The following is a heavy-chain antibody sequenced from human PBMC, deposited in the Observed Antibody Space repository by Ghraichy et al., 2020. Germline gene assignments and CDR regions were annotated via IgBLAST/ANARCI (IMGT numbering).Heavy chain of an antibody. CDR1: RFTFSSYS. Sequence: GGSLRLSCAASRFTFSSYSMNWVRQAPGKGLEWISYISSSSSTVWYADSVKGRFTISRDNAKNSLHLQMNSLRDEDTAVYYCARDFADSNNWYMGAYDIWGQGTVVTVSS. J-gene: IGHJ3*02. D-gene: IGHD6-13*01. V-gene: IGHV3-48*02. CDR2: ISSSSSTV. CDR3: ARDFADSNNWYMGAYDI.